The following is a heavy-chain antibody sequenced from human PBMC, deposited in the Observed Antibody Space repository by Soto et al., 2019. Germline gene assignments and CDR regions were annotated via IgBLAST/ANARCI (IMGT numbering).Heavy chain of an antibody. CDR3: ASLWCSSTSCLFP. J-gene: IGHJ5*02. Sequence: GGSLRLSCAASGFTFSSYEMNWVRQAPGKGLEWVSYISSSGSTIYYADSVKGRFTISRDNAKNSLYLQMNSLRAEDTAVYYCASLWCSSTSCLFPWGQGTLVTVSS. D-gene: IGHD2-2*01. CDR2: ISSSGSTI. V-gene: IGHV3-48*03. CDR1: GFTFSSYE.